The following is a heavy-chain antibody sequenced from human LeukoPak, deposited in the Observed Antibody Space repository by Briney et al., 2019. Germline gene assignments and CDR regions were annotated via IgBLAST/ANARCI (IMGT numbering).Heavy chain of an antibody. J-gene: IGHJ4*02. D-gene: IGHD4-17*01. V-gene: IGHV4-59*08. CDR1: GGSISSYY. CDR3: ARTRPTYGDSYFLDY. CDR2: IYYSGST. Sequence: SETLSLTCTVSGGSISSYYWSWIRQPPGKGLEWIGYIYYSGSTNYNPSLKSRVTISADTSKNQFSLKLSSVTAADTAVYYCARTRPTYGDSYFLDYWGQGTLVTVSS.